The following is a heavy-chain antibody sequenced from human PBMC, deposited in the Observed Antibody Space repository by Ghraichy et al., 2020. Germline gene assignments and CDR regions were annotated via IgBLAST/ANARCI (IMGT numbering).Heavy chain of an antibody. CDR2: IRDSATKT. CDR3: AKRVVGASWGLDS. Sequence: GGSLRLSCAASGFTFSRYDMTWVRQAPGKGLEWVSSIRDSATKTHYADSVKGRFTISRDNSKNTLYLQMSSLRVDDTAVYYCAKRVVGASWGLDSWGQGTLVIVSS. CDR1: GFTFSRYD. V-gene: IGHV3-23*01. D-gene: IGHD2-15*01. J-gene: IGHJ4*02.